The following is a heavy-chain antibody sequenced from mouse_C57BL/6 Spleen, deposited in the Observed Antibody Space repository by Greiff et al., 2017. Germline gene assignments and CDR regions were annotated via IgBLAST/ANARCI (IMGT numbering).Heavy chain of an antibody. D-gene: IGHD1-1*01. V-gene: IGHV14-2*01. CDR1: GFNIKDYY. J-gene: IGHJ1*03. Sequence: VPLQQSGAELVTPGASVKLSCTASGFNIKDYYMHWVKQRTEQGLEWIGRIDPEDGDTKYAPKFQGKATITADTSSNTAYLQLSSLTSEDTAVYYWARSRYYGSYWYFDVGGTGTTVTVSS. CDR2: IDPEDGDT. CDR3: ARSRYYGSYWYFDV.